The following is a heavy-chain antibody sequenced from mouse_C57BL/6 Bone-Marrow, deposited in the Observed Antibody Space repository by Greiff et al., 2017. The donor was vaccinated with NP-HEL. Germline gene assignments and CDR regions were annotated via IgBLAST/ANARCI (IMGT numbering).Heavy chain of an antibody. CDR2: ISDGGSYT. CDR1: GFTFSSYA. CDR3: ARAGLGPYYFDY. J-gene: IGHJ2*01. V-gene: IGHV5-4*03. Sequence: EVKLQESGGGLVKPGGSLKLSCAASGFTFSSYAMSWVRQTPEKRLEWVATISDGGSYTYYPDNVKGRFTISRDNAKNNLYLQMSHLKSEDTAMYYCARAGLGPYYFDYWGQGTTLTVSS. D-gene: IGHD4-1*01.